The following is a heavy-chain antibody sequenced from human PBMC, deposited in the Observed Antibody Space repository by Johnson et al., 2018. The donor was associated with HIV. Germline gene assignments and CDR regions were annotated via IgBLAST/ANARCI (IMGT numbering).Heavy chain of an antibody. J-gene: IGHJ3*02. V-gene: IGHV3-30*18. CDR3: AKEGGIRRVAWELRAYSFDI. CDR2: ISYDGSNK. D-gene: IGHD1-26*01. CDR1: GFTFSSYG. Sequence: VQLVESGGGVVQPGRSLRLSCAASGFTFSSYGMHWVRQAPGKGLEWVALISYDGSNKYYADSVEGRFTISRVNSKNTLYLQMNSLTPEDTAVYYCAKEGGIRRVAWELRAYSFDIWGQGTMVTVSS.